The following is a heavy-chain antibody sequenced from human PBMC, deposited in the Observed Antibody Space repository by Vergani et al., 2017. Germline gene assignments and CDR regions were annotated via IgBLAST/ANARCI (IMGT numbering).Heavy chain of an antibody. D-gene: IGHD6-6*01. J-gene: IGHJ6*02. CDR3: ARAGVTARRGGYYYYGMDV. Sequence: QVQLVQSGAEVKKPGASVKVSCKASGYTFTGYYMHWVRQAPGQGLEWMGWINPNSGGTHYAQKFQGRVTMTRDTSISTAYMELSRLRSDDTAVYYCARAGVTARRGGYYYYGMDVWGQGTTVTVSS. CDR2: INPNSGGT. CDR1: GYTFTGYY. V-gene: IGHV1-2*02.